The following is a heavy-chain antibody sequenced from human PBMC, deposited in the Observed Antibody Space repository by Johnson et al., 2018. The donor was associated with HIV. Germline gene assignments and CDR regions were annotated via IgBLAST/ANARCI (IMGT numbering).Heavy chain of an antibody. D-gene: IGHD5-24*01. J-gene: IGHJ3*01. CDR1: GFTFSSYW. CDR2: FFGGDGT. Sequence: VQLVESGGGLVQPGGSLRLSCAASGFTFSSYWMSWVRQAPGKGLEWVSVFFGGDGTYYADSVRGRFIISRDNSKNTLYLQMNSLRAEDTAVYFCARGCRDGYTCDVFDVWGQGTRVTVSS. CDR3: ARGCRDGYTCDVFDV. V-gene: IGHV3-66*01.